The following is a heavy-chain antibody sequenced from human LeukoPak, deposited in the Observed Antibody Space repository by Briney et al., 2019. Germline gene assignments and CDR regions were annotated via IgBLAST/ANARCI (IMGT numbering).Heavy chain of an antibody. V-gene: IGHV4-31*03. CDR3: ARYGSETDY. Sequence: PSETLSLTCTVSGGSISSGDYYWSWIRQHPGKGLEWIGYIYYSGRTYYNPSLKSRVTISVDTSKNQFSLKLSSLTAADTAVYYCARYGSETDYWGQGTLVTVSS. D-gene: IGHD3-10*01. CDR1: GGSISSGDYY. J-gene: IGHJ4*02. CDR2: IYYSGRT.